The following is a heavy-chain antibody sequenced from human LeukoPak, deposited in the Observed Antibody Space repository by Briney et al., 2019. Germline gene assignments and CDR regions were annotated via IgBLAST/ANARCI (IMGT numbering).Heavy chain of an antibody. Sequence: SETLSLTCTVSGGSISSYYWSWIRQPPGKGLEWIGYIYYSGSTNYNPSLKSRVTISVDTSKNQFSLKLSSVTAADTAVYYCASTPPYYYDSSGYYYANSGTPYFQHWGQGTLVTVSS. V-gene: IGHV4-59*08. D-gene: IGHD3-22*01. J-gene: IGHJ1*01. CDR1: GGSISSYY. CDR3: ASTPPYYYDSSGYYYANSGTPYFQH. CDR2: IYYSGST.